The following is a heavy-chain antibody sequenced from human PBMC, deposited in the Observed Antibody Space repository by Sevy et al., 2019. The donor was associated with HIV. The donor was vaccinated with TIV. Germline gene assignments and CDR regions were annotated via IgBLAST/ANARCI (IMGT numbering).Heavy chain of an antibody. CDR1: GFSVSTNY. D-gene: IGHD4-17*01. CDR3: ATCSSGDSYYYGMDV. J-gene: IGHJ6*02. CDR2: VYSGGRT. Sequence: GGSLRLSCAASGFSVSTNYMTWVRQAPGKGLEWVSVVYSGGRTEYADSVKGRFTIFRDISKNALFLELSSLTAEDTAVYYCATCSSGDSYYYGMDVWGQGTTVTVPS. V-gene: IGHV3-53*01.